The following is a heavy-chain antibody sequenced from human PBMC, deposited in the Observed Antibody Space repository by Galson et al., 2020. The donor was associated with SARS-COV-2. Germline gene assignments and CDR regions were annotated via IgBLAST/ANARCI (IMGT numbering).Heavy chain of an antibody. CDR3: ARASGGSYYGYFDY. V-gene: IGHV3-30*04. Sequence: LSLTCAASGFTFSSYAMHWVRQAPGKGLEWVAVISYDGSNKYYADSVKGRFTISRDNSKNTLYLQMNSLRAEDTAVYYCARASGGSYYGYFDYWGQGTLVTVSS. CDR2: ISYDGSNK. CDR1: GFTFSSYA. D-gene: IGHD1-26*01. J-gene: IGHJ4*02.